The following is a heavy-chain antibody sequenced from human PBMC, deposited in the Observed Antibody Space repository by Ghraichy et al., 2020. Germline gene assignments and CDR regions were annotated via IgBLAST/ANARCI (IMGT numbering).Heavy chain of an antibody. D-gene: IGHD1-1*01. CDR1: GHTSTILD. Sequence: GESLNISCKISGHTSTILDINWVRQAAGQGLEWMGWTNPDSGNRGYAQKFQGRITMTTDTSISTVFMELSGLTFDDTAVYYCTRRMYRSTSAEHWGQGTQVTVSS. CDR2: TNPDSGNR. CDR3: TRRMYRSTSAEH. J-gene: IGHJ4*02. V-gene: IGHV1-8*02.